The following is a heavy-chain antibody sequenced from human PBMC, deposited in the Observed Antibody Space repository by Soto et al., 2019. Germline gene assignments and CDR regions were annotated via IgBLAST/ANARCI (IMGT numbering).Heavy chain of an antibody. Sequence: PSETLSLTCTVSGGSISSYYWSWIRQPPGKGLEWIGYIYYSGSTNYNPSLKSRVTISVDTSKNQFSLKLSSVTAADTAVYYCARDRYEYSSSSGLNSFDPWGQGTLVTVSS. J-gene: IGHJ5*02. V-gene: IGHV4-59*01. D-gene: IGHD6-6*01. CDR3: ARDRYEYSSSSGLNSFDP. CDR1: GGSISSYY. CDR2: IYYSGST.